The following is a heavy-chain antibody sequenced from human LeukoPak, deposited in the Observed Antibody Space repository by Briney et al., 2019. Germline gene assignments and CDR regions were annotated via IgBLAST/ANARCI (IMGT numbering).Heavy chain of an antibody. V-gene: IGHV4-59*08. Sequence: SETLSLTCTVSGGSVSGYFWSWIRPPPGKGLGWVAYIHYTGTTNYNTSLKSGFMISVDTSKNQFSLKLSSVTAADTGVYYCARHNQVTVTTSSYSYPMDVWGQGTTVSVSS. D-gene: IGHD4-4*01. CDR1: GGSVSGYF. J-gene: IGHJ6*02. CDR3: ARHNQVTVTTSSYSYPMDV. CDR2: IHYTGTT.